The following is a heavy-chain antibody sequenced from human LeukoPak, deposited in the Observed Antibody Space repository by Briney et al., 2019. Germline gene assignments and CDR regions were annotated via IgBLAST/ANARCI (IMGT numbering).Heavy chain of an antibody. CDR2: ISGSGGST. D-gene: IGHD3-16*01. CDR3: AKDFSPFGYFDY. Sequence: PGGSLRLSCAASGFTFSSYAMSWVRQAPGKGLEWVSAISGSGGSTYYADSVQGRFTISRDDSKNTLYLEMKSLRAEDTAVYYCAKDFSPFGYFDYWGQGTQVTVSS. CDR1: GFTFSSYA. V-gene: IGHV3-23*01. J-gene: IGHJ4*02.